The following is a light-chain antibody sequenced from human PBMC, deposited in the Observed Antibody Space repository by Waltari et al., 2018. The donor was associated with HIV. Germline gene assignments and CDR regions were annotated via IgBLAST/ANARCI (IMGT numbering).Light chain of an antibody. CDR3: QQSYSTLRT. CDR2: AAS. V-gene: IGKV1-39*01. J-gene: IGKJ1*01. CDR1: QSISSY. Sequence: DIQMTQSPSPLSASVGDSVTITCRASQSISSYLNWYQQKPGKAPKLLIYAASSLQSGVPSRFSGSGSGTDFTLTISSLQPEDFATYYCQQSYSTLRTFGQGTKVEIK.